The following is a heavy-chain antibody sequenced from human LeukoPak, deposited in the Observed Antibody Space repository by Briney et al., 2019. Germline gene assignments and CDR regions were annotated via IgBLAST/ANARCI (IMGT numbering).Heavy chain of an antibody. CDR2: MNPNSGNT. V-gene: IGHV1-8*01. Sequence: ASVKVSCKASGYTFTSYDINWVRQATGQGLEWMGWMNPNSGNTGYAQKLQGRVTMTTDTSTSTAYMELRSLRSDDTAVYYCARVEPIVVVPFDYWGQGTLVTVSS. CDR1: GYTFTSYD. J-gene: IGHJ4*02. CDR3: ARVEPIVVVPFDY. D-gene: IGHD2-15*01.